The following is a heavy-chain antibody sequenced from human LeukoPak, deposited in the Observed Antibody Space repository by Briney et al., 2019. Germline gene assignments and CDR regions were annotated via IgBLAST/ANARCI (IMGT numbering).Heavy chain of an antibody. J-gene: IGHJ4*02. CDR3: ARDRGYCSSTSCYSEGAY. Sequence: GASVKVSCKASGYTFTSYGISWVRQAPGQGLEWMGWISAYNGNTNYVQKLQGRVTMTTDTSTSTAYMELRRLRSDDTAVYYCARDRGYCSSTSCYSEGAYWGQGTLVTVSS. CDR2: ISAYNGNT. CDR1: GYTFTSYG. V-gene: IGHV1-18*01. D-gene: IGHD2-2*02.